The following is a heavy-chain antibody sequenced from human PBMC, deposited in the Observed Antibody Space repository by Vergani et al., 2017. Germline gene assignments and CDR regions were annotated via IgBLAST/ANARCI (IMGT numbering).Heavy chain of an antibody. Sequence: EVQLVESGGGLVQPGGSLRLSCAASGFTFSSHWMHWVRQAPGNGQVWVSRINSDGSSTSYADSVKGRFTISRDNAKNTLYLQMNSLRAEDTAVYYCGRDSNTMVRGVSTTWLGMDVWGQGTTVTVSS. V-gene: IGHV3-74*01. CDR2: INSDGSST. J-gene: IGHJ6*02. D-gene: IGHD3-10*01. CDR1: GFTFSSHW. CDR3: GRDSNTMVRGVSTTWLGMDV.